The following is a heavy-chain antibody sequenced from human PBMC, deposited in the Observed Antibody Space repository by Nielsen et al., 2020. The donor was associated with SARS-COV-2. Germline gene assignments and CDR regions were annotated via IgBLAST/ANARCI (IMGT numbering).Heavy chain of an antibody. J-gene: IGHJ4*02. Sequence: GGSLRLSCAASGFTFSNYAMSWVRQAPGKGLEWVSVISGSGDSANYADSGKGRFTISRDNSKSTLYLQMNSLRAEDTAVYYCARARPGAVPGSYYFDYWGQGTLVTVSS. CDR1: GFTFSNYA. CDR2: ISGSGDSA. D-gene: IGHD6-19*01. V-gene: IGHV3-23*01. CDR3: ARARPGAVPGSYYFDY.